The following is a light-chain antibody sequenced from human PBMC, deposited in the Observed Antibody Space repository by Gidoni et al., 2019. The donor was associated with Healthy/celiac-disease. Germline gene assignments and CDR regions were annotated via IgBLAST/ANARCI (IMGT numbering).Light chain of an antibody. V-gene: IGKV1-8*01. CDR2: AAS. CDR3: QQYYSYPQT. CDR1: QGISSY. J-gene: IGKJ1*01. Sequence: AIRMTQSPSSFSASTGDRVTITCRASQGISSYLAWYQQQPGKAPKLLIYAASTLQSGFPSRFSGSGSGTDFTLTISCLQSEDFATYYCQQYYSYPQTFGQGTKVEIK.